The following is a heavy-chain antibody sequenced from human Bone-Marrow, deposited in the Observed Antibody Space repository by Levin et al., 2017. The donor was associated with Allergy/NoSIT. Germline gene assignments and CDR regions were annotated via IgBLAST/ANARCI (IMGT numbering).Heavy chain of an antibody. D-gene: IGHD5-24*01. V-gene: IGHV3-21*01. CDR2: ISSSSRHI. J-gene: IGHJ4*02. CDR1: GFTFLSYT. Sequence: KRGESLKISCAASGFTFLSYTMAWVRQAPGKGLEWVSSISSSSRHIYYADSLKGRFTISRDNAKNSLYLQMSSLRVEDTAVYYCARGLRGMATITGVHSWGQGTLVTVSS. CDR3: ARGLRGMATITGVHS.